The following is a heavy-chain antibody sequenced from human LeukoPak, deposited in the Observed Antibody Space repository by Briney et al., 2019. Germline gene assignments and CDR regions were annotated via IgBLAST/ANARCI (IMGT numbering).Heavy chain of an antibody. Sequence: GGSLRLSCAASGFTFTSYWMHWVRQAPGKGLVWVSRVNSDGSSTTYADSVKGRFTISRDNAKNSLYLQMNSLRAEDTAVYYCARGRGQWLVYYGMDVWGQGTTVTVSS. V-gene: IGHV3-74*01. D-gene: IGHD6-19*01. CDR2: VNSDGSST. J-gene: IGHJ6*02. CDR1: GFTFTSYW. CDR3: ARGRGQWLVYYGMDV.